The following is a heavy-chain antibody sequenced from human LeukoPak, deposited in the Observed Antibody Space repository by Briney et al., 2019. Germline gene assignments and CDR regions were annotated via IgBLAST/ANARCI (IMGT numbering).Heavy chain of an antibody. CDR2: IYPGDSDT. CDR1: GYRFTSYW. D-gene: IGHD1-14*01. CDR3: ARRSFRPGTFDY. J-gene: IGHJ4*02. Sequence: PGESLKISCKGSGYRFTSYWIGWVRQMPGKGLEWMGIIYPGDSDTRYSPSFQGQVTISADKSISTTYLQWSSLKASDNAVYYCARRSFRPGTFDYWGQGTLVTVSS. V-gene: IGHV5-51*01.